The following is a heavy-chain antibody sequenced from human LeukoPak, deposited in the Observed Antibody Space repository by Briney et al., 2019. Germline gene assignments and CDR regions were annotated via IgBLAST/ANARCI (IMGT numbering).Heavy chain of an antibody. D-gene: IGHD6-13*01. CDR2: IIPILGIA. Sequence: ASVKVSCKASGGTFSSYAIIWVRQAPGQGLEWMGRIIPILGIANYAQKFQGRVTITADKSTSTAYMELSSLRSEDTAVYYCARFIAAAGFNWFDPWGQGTLVTVSS. J-gene: IGHJ5*02. V-gene: IGHV1-69*04. CDR3: ARFIAAAGFNWFDP. CDR1: GGTFSSYA.